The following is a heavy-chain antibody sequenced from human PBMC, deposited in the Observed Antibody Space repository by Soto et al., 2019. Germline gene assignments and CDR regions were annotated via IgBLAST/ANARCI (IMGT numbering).Heavy chain of an antibody. V-gene: IGHV1-24*01. Sequence: ASVKVSCKVSGYTLTELSMHWVRQAPGKGLEWMGGFDPEDGETIYAQKFQGRVTMTEDTSTATAYMELSSLRSEDTAVYYCATDLPSNWNDNAFDIWGQGTMVTVSS. CDR3: ATDLPSNWNDNAFDI. CDR1: GYTLTELS. D-gene: IGHD1-1*01. J-gene: IGHJ3*02. CDR2: FDPEDGET.